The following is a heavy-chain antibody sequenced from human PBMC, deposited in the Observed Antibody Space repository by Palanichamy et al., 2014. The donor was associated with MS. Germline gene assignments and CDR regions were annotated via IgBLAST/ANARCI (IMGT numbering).Heavy chain of an antibody. CDR1: GFTFSNYG. Sequence: QVQLVESGGGVVQPGRSLRLSCEASGFTFSNYGMHWIRQAPGKGLEWVAVIWYGGSNKWYADSVKGRFTISRDNSKNTLSLQMNSLRVEDTAVYYCATYDGSGSYFGWGQGTPVTVSS. CDR2: IWYGGSNK. D-gene: IGHD3-10*01. CDR3: ATYDGSGSYFG. J-gene: IGHJ4*02. V-gene: IGHV3-33*01.